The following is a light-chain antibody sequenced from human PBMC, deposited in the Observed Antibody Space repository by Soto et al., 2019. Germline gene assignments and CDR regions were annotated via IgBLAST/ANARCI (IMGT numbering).Light chain of an antibody. CDR2: WAS. CDR1: QSVLYNSNNKNY. J-gene: IGKJ1*01. Sequence: DIVMTQSPDSLAVSLGERATINCKSSQSVLYNSNNKNYLAWYQQKPGQPPKLLIYWASTRESGVPDRFSGSGSGTDFTLTISSLQAEDVAVYYCQQYYSTPWTFGQGTTVEIK. CDR3: QQYYSTPWT. V-gene: IGKV4-1*01.